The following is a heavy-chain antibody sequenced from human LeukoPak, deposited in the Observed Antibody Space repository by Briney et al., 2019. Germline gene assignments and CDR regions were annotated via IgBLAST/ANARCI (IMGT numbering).Heavy chain of an antibody. D-gene: IGHD2-15*01. CDR1: GFTFSSYS. V-gene: IGHV3-21*01. CDR2: ISSSSSYI. CDR3: ARAISRLFSCYLDY. Sequence: GGSLRLSCAASGFTFSSYSMNWVRQAPGKGLEWVSSISSSSSYIYYADSVKGRFTISRDNAKNSLYLQMNSLRAEDTAVYYCARAISRLFSCYLDYWGQGTLVTVSS. J-gene: IGHJ4*02.